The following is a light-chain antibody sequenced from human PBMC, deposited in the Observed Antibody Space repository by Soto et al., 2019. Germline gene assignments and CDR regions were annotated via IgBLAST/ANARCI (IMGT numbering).Light chain of an antibody. V-gene: IGLV2-14*01. CDR1: SSDVGGYDY. Sequence: QSVLTQPASVSGSPGQSITISCAGTSSDVGGYDYVSWFQQHPGKAPKLMISEVNNRPSGVSNRFSGSKSGNTAYLTISGLHVEVEAEYFGFSFTTASTHVFGTGTKVTVV. CDR3: FSFTTASTHV. J-gene: IGLJ1*01. CDR2: EVN.